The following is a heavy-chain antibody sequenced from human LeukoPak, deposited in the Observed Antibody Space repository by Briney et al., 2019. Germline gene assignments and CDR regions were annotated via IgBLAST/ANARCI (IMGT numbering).Heavy chain of an antibody. J-gene: IGHJ6*02. CDR1: GGSFSSYY. Sequence: PSETLSLTCAVYGGSFSSYYWGWIRQPPGKGLEWIGSIYYSGSTYYNPSLKSRVTISVDTSKNQFSLKLSSVTAADTAVYYCARQPNYDFWSGYYAYYYYGMDVWGQGTTVTVSS. D-gene: IGHD3-3*01. CDR2: IYYSGST. CDR3: ARQPNYDFWSGYYAYYYYGMDV. V-gene: IGHV4-39*01.